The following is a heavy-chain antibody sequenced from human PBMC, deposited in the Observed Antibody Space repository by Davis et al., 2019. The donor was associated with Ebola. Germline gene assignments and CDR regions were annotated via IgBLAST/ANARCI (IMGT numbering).Heavy chain of an antibody. CDR3: ARQTNNSPAGTFDY. CDR1: GGSISSYY. J-gene: IGHJ4*01. D-gene: IGHD1-1*01. CDR2: IYYSGST. Sequence: GSLRLSCTVSGGSISSYYWSWIRQPPGKGLEWIGYIYYSGSTNYNPSLKSRVTISVDTSKNQFSLKLNSVTAADTAVYFCARQTNNSPAGTFDYWGRGTLVTVSS. V-gene: IGHV4-59*08.